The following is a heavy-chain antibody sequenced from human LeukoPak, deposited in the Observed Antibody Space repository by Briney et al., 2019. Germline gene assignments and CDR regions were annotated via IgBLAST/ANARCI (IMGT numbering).Heavy chain of an antibody. CDR2: ISAYNGNT. Sequence: ASVKVSCKASGYTFTSYGNSWVRQAPGQGLEWMGWISAYNGNTNDAQKLQGRVTMTTDTSTSMAYMELRSLRSDDTAVYYCARGAMVRTPTPYYFDYWGQGTLVTVSS. J-gene: IGHJ4*02. CDR1: GYTFTSYG. V-gene: IGHV1-18*01. CDR3: ARGAMVRTPTPYYFDY. D-gene: IGHD3-10*01.